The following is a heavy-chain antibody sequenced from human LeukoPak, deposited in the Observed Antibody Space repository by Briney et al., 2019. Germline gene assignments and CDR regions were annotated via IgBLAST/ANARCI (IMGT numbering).Heavy chain of an antibody. CDR2: INPNSGGT. D-gene: IGHD6-13*01. CDR3: ARSPIAAAGTVDY. Sequence: ASVKVSCKASGYSFTGYYMHWVRQAPGQGLEWMGWINPNSGGTNYAQKFQGRVTMTRDTSISTAYMELSRLRSDDTAVYYCARSPIAAAGTVDYWGQGTLVTVSS. V-gene: IGHV1-2*02. CDR1: GYSFTGYY. J-gene: IGHJ4*02.